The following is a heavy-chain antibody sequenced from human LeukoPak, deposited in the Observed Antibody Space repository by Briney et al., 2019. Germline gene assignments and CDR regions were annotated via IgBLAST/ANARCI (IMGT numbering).Heavy chain of an antibody. Sequence: RTGGSLRLSCAASGFTFRNYFMSWVRQAPGKGLEWVSRIGESGDDIYYADSVKGRFTISRDNSRNTLYLQMNSLRAEDTAVYYCAKDSYMSMVRGAYYFDYWGQGTLVTVSS. D-gene: IGHD3-10*01. J-gene: IGHJ4*02. CDR2: IGESGDDI. CDR1: GFTFRNYF. V-gene: IGHV3-23*01. CDR3: AKDSYMSMVRGAYYFDY.